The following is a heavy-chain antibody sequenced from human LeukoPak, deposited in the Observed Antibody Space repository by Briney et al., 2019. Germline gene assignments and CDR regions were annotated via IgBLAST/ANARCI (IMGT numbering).Heavy chain of an antibody. D-gene: IGHD6-19*01. V-gene: IGHV3-7*01. CDR3: ARGSRGAFDI. J-gene: IGHJ3*02. CDR1: RFAFSSYW. CDR2: MKLDGGDK. Sequence: GGSPRLSCAASRFAFSSYWMSWVRQAPGKGLEWVANMKLDGGDKYYVGSVKGRFTISGDNAKNSLYLQMNSLRADDTAVYYCARGSRGAFDIWGQGTMVTVSS.